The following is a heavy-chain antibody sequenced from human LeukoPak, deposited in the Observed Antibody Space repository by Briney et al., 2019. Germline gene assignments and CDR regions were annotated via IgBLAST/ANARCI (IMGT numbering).Heavy chain of an antibody. V-gene: IGHV4-4*07. D-gene: IGHD1-26*01. J-gene: IGHJ4*02. CDR2: IYTSGST. CDR3: AREGRIVGATRFDY. CDR1: GGSISSYY. Sequence: SETLSLTCTVSGGSISSYYWSWIRQPAGRGLEWIGRIYTSGSTNYNPSLKSRVTMSVDTSKNQFSLKLSSVTAVDTAVYYCAREGRIVGATRFDYWGQGTLVTVSS.